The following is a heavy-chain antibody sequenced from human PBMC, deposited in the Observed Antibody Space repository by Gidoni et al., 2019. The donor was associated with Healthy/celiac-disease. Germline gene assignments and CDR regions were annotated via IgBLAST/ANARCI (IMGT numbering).Heavy chain of an antibody. CDR1: GGTFSSYA. Sequence: QVQLVQSGAEVKKPGSSVKVSCKASGGTFSSYAISWVRQAPGQGLEWMGRIIPILGIANYAQKFQGRVTITADKSTSTAYMELSSLRSEDTAVYYCASPTYYYDSSGYFFVYWGQGTLVTVSS. V-gene: IGHV1-69*04. CDR2: IIPILGIA. CDR3: ASPTYYYDSSGYFFVY. J-gene: IGHJ4*02. D-gene: IGHD3-22*01.